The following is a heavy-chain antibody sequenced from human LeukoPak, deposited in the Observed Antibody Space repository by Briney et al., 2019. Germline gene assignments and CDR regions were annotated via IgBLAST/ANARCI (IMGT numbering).Heavy chain of an antibody. CDR2: INPNSGGT. CDR3: ARVTYYYDSSGYSDGFHI. D-gene: IGHD3-22*01. J-gene: IGHJ3*02. CDR1: GGTFSSYT. Sequence: ASVKVSCKASGGTFSSYTISWVRQAPGQGLEWMGRINPNSGGTNYAQKFQGRVTMTRDTSISTAYMELSRLRSDDTAVYYCARVTYYYDSSGYSDGFHIWGQGTMVTVSS. V-gene: IGHV1-2*06.